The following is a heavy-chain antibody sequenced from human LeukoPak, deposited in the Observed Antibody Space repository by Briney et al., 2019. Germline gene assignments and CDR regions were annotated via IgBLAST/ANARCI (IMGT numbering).Heavy chain of an antibody. CDR3: TTLSLYYYYYYMDV. CDR2: TKSKTDGGTT. V-gene: IGHV3-15*01. J-gene: IGHJ6*03. D-gene: IGHD2-2*01. CDR1: GFTFSNAW. Sequence: GGSLRLSCAASGFTFSNAWMSWVRQAPGKGLEWVGRTKSKTDGGTTDYAAPVKGRFTISRDDSKNTLYLQMNSLKTEDTAVYYCTTLSLYYYYYYMDVWGKGTTVTVSS.